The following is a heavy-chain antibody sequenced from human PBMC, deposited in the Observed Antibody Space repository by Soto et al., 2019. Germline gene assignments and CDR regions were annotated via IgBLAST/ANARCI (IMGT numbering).Heavy chain of an antibody. CDR2: MNPNGGNT. CDR3: ARDEYYYGSGSYYLYYYYGVDV. V-gene: IGHV1-8*01. CDR1: GYTFTTYH. Sequence: ASVKVSCKASGYTFTTYHISWVRQATGQGLEWMGWMNPNGGNTGYAQKFQGRVTMTRDTSTSTAYMELSSLRSEDTAVYYCARDEYYYGSGSYYLYYYYGVDVWGQGTTVTVSS. J-gene: IGHJ6*02. D-gene: IGHD3-10*01.